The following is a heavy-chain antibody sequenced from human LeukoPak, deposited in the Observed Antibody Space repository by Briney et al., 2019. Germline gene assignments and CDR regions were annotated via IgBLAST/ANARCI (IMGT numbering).Heavy chain of an antibody. D-gene: IGHD1-1*01. CDR3: ARDRSALERRYYFDY. CDR1: GGTFSSYA. V-gene: IGHV1-69*13. Sequence: SVKVSCKASGGTFSSYAIIWVRQPPGQGLEWMGGIIPNFGTANYAQKFQGRVTITADESTSTAYMELSSLRSEDTAVYYCARDRSALERRYYFDYWGQGTLVTVSS. J-gene: IGHJ4*02. CDR2: IIPNFGTA.